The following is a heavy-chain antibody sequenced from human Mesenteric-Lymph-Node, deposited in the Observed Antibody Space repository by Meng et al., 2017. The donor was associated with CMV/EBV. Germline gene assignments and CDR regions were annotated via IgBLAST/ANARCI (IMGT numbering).Heavy chain of an antibody. CDR3: ARDWEIVVVPAAHWFDP. CDR1: GHTFTGYY. J-gene: IGHJ5*02. Sequence: ASVKVSCKASGHTFTGYYMHWVRQAPGQRLECIGWINPNSVGTIYAQKLQGRVTLTRDTSISTAYIELSGMRSDDTAVYYCARDWEIVVVPAAHWFDPWGQGTLVTVSS. D-gene: IGHD2-2*01. CDR2: INPNSVGT. V-gene: IGHV1-2*02.